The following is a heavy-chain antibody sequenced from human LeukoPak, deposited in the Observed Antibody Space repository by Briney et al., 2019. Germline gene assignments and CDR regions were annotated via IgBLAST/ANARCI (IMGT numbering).Heavy chain of an antibody. CDR2: ISAYNGNT. J-gene: IGHJ4*02. V-gene: IGHV1-18*01. CDR3: ARVCGTSCYGGFDY. Sequence: ASVRVSCKASGYTFTSYGISWVRQAPGQGLEGMGWISAYNGNTNYAQKLQGRVTMTTDTSTSTAYMELRSLRSDDTAVYYCARVCGTSCYGGFDYWGQGTLVTVSS. CDR1: GYTFTSYG. D-gene: IGHD2-2*01.